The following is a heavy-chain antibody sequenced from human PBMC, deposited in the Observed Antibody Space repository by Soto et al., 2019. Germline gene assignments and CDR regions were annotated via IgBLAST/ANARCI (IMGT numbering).Heavy chain of an antibody. Sequence: GGSLRLSCAASGFTFSSYAMSWVRQAPGKGLEWVSAISGSGGSTYYADSVKGRFTISRDNSKNTLYLQMNSLRAEETAVYYCAKDHRPFGITMIVVVTDFDYWGQGTLVTVSS. CDR2: ISGSGGST. J-gene: IGHJ4*02. D-gene: IGHD3-22*01. CDR1: GFTFSSYA. CDR3: AKDHRPFGITMIVVVTDFDY. V-gene: IGHV3-23*01.